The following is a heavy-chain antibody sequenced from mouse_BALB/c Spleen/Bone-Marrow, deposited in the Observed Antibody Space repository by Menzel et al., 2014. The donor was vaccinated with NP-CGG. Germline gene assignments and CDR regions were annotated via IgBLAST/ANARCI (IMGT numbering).Heavy chain of an antibody. Sequence: VQLQQSGPELVKPGASVKISCKASGYAFSSSWMNWVKQRPGQGLEWIGRIYPGDGDTNYNGKFKGKATLTADKSSSPAYMQLSSLTLLGSAVCFVAREGYGYSGRQYGMDYWGQGTSVTVSS. CDR1: GYAFSSSW. V-gene: IGHV1-82*01. CDR3: AREGYGYSGRQYGMDY. J-gene: IGHJ4*01. D-gene: IGHD2-2*01. CDR2: IYPGDGDT.